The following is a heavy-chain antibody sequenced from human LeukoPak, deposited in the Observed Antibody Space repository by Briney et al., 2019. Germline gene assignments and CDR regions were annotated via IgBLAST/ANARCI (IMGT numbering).Heavy chain of an antibody. V-gene: IGHV4-34*01. Sequence: SETLSLTCAVYGGSFSGYYWSWIRQPPGKGLEWIGEINHSGSTNYNPSLKSRVTISVDTSKNQFSLKLSSVTAADTAVYYCTLWSGYFVDAFDIWGQGTMVTVSS. D-gene: IGHD3-3*01. CDR1: GGSFSGYY. J-gene: IGHJ3*02. CDR3: TLWSGYFVDAFDI. CDR2: INHSGST.